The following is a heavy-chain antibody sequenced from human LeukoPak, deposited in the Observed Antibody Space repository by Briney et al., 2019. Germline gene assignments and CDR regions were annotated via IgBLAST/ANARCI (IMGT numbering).Heavy chain of an antibody. D-gene: IGHD6-19*01. CDR1: GFTFSSYW. J-gene: IGHJ4*02. Sequence: PGGSLRLSCAASGFTFSSYWMSWVRQAPGKGLEWVANIKQDGSEKYYVDSVKGRFTLSRDNAKNSLYLQMNSLRAEDTAVYYCARALYSSGWSGFDYWGQGTLGTASS. V-gene: IGHV3-7*01. CDR2: IKQDGSEK. CDR3: ARALYSSGWSGFDY.